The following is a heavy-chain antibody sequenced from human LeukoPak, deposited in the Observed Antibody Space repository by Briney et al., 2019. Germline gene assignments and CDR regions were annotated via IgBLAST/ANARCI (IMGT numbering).Heavy chain of an antibody. J-gene: IGHJ4*02. CDR1: GGTFSSYA. D-gene: IGHD3-22*01. CDR3: ARDISDDYYDSSGYYSGY. V-gene: IGHV1-2*02. CDR2: INPNSGGT. Sequence: ASVKVSCKASGGTFSSYAISWVRQAPGQGLEWMGWINPNSGGTNYAQKFQGRVTMTRDTSISTAYMELSRLRSDDTAVYYCARDISDDYYDSSGYYSGYWGQGTLVTVSS.